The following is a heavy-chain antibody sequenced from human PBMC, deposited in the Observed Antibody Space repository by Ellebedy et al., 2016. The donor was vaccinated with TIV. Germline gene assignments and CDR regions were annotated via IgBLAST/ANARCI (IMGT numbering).Heavy chain of an antibody. CDR2: ISYDGIKE. CDR3: ARDQGGYFYYGLDV. D-gene: IGHD3-16*01. Sequence: GGSLRLSCAASGFTLTMYAMHWVRQAPGKGLEWVAVISYDGIKEYYADSVKGRFTISRDNSKNTVYLQMSSLRAEDTAVYYCARDQGGYFYYGLDVWGRGTPVIVSS. CDR1: GFTLTMYA. J-gene: IGHJ6*02. V-gene: IGHV3-30-3*01.